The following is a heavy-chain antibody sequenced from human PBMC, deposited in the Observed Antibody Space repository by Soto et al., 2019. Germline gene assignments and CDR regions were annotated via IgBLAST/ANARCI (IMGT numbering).Heavy chain of an antibody. Sequence: PGGSLRLSCAASGFSFRGYAMSWVRQAPGKGLEWVSSITGSGDYTYYADSVKGRFTISRDNSKSTLYLQMNSLRAEDTAVYYCAKARYYDSTGHLYYFDYWGQGTLVTVSS. J-gene: IGHJ4*02. CDR2: ITGSGDYT. CDR1: GFSFRGYA. D-gene: IGHD3-22*01. V-gene: IGHV3-23*01. CDR3: AKARYYDSTGHLYYFDY.